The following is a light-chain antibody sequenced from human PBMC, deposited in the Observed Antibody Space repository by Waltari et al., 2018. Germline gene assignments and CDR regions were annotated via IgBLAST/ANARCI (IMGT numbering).Light chain of an antibody. CDR3: QQRRNWPLS. CDR1: QSIVDA. V-gene: IGKV3-11*01. Sequence: VLTQSPATLSLSPWDRAALSCRASQSIVDAIAWYQQRPGQTPRLLIYDASNRAPGIPARFSGSGSGTDFTLTISSLEPEDFAVYYCQQRRNWPLSFGQGTRLEIK. J-gene: IGKJ5*01. CDR2: DAS.